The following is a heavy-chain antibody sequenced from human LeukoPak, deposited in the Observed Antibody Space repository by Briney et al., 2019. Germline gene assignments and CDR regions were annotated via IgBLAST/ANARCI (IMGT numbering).Heavy chain of an antibody. CDR3: ARRCSGGSCIDY. Sequence: ASVKVSCKASGYTFTSYDINWVRQATGQGLEWMGWMNPNSGNTGYAQKFQGRVTITRNTSISTAYMELSSLRSEDTAVYYCARRCSGGSCIDYWGQGTLVTVSS. CDR2: MNPNSGNT. V-gene: IGHV1-8*03. J-gene: IGHJ4*02. CDR1: GYTFTSYD. D-gene: IGHD2-15*01.